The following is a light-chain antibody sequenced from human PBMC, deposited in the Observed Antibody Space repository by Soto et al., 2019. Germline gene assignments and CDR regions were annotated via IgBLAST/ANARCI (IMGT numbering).Light chain of an antibody. V-gene: IGKV3-11*01. Sequence: EIVLTQSPAILSLSPGERATLSCRASQSVTIKLAWYQQKPGQPPRLLIYDASTRATGTPARFSGSGSGTDFTLSISSLEPEDCAFYFCQHRASWTLTFGGGTKV. CDR3: QHRASWTLT. CDR2: DAS. J-gene: IGKJ4*01. CDR1: QSVTIK.